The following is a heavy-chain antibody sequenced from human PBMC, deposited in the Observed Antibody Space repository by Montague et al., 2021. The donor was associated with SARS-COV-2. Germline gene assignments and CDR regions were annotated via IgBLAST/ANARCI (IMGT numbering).Heavy chain of an antibody. J-gene: IGHJ3*02. V-gene: IGHV6-1*01. Sequence: CAISGDSVSGDNVSWNWLRQSPSRGLEWLGRTYYRSRWFDHYEVSMKGRISIKADTSKNQFSLQLDSVTPEDTAVYYCARGDGLGPCTGYAFDIWGQGTLVTVSS. CDR3: ARGDGLGPCTGYAFDI. D-gene: IGHD5-24*01. CDR2: TYYRSRWFD. CDR1: GDSVSGDNVS.